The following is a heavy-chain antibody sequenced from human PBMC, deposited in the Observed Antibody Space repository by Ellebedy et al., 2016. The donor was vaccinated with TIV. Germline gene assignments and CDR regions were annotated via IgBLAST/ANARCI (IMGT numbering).Heavy chain of an antibody. J-gene: IGHJ4*02. CDR2: ISSSSSYI. V-gene: IGHV3-21*01. Sequence: GESLKISXAASGFTFSSYAMHWVRQAPGKGLEWVSSISSSSSYIYYADSVKGRFTISRDNAKNSLYLQMNSLRAEDTAVYYCARDQTLGGYWGQGTLVTVSS. D-gene: IGHD3-16*01. CDR3: ARDQTLGGY. CDR1: GFTFSSYA.